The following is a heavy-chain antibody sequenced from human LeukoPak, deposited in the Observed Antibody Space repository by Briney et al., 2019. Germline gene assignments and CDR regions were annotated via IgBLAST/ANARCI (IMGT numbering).Heavy chain of an antibody. D-gene: IGHD4/OR15-4a*01. V-gene: IGHV3-23*01. CDR3: AKDPNFHYGGKYWFDY. Sequence: QSGGSLRLSCTASGFTFGDYAMSWFRQAPGKGLEWVSAIGGSGTSTYYADSVQGQFTISRDNSKNTLYLQMSSLRAEDTAVYYCAKDPNFHYGGKYWFDYWGQGTLVTVSS. CDR2: IGGSGTST. J-gene: IGHJ4*02. CDR1: GFTFGDYA.